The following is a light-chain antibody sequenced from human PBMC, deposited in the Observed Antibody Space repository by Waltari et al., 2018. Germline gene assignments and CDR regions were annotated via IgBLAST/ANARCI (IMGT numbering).Light chain of an antibody. V-gene: IGKV3-15*01. CDR1: HSVNTN. J-gene: IGKJ2*01. CDR2: GAS. Sequence: EIVMTQSPGTLSVSPGDRATLSCRARHSVNTNLAWYQQKPGQAPRLLIYGASTRATGIPARFSVSGSGTEFTLTITNLQSEDFAVYYCQQYNNWPQTFGQGTKLELK. CDR3: QQYNNWPQT.